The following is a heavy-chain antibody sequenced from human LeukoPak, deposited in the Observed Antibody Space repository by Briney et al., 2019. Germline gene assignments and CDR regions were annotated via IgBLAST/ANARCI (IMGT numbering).Heavy chain of an antibody. CDR3: AKFRADSRGWPFDY. CDR2: IYVGDNV. Sequence: PGGSLRLSCVASGFIVSNNYLNWVRQAPGKGLEWLSIIYVGDNVYYADSVKGRFTISRDTSRNTVYLQMNSLTAEDTAIYYCAKFRADSRGWPFDYWGQGTLVTVSS. CDR1: GFIVSNNY. D-gene: IGHD6-19*01. J-gene: IGHJ4*02. V-gene: IGHV3-53*01.